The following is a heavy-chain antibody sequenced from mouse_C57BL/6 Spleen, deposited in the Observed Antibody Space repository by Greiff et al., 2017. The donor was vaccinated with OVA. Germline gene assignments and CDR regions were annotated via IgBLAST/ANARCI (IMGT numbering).Heavy chain of an antibody. CDR1: GFTFSDYG. V-gene: IGHV5-17*01. Sequence: EVNVVESGGGLVKPGGSLKLSCAASGFTFSDYGMHWVRQAPEKGLEWVAYISSGSSTIYYADTVKGRFTISRDNAKNTLFLQMTSLVSEDTAMYYCARPPGYDYDDAMDYWGQGTSVTVSS. CDR3: ARPPGYDYDDAMDY. CDR2: ISSGSSTI. J-gene: IGHJ4*01. D-gene: IGHD2-4*01.